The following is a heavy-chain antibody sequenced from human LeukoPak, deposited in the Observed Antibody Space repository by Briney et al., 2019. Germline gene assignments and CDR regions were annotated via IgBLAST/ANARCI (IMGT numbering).Heavy chain of an antibody. CDR1: GSTFSSYS. CDR2: ISGSGGSS. D-gene: IGHD6-13*01. Sequence: GGSLSLSCAASGSTFSSYSMHWVRQAPGKGLEWVSAISGSGGSSYYADSVKGRFTISRDNSKNTLYLQMNSLRAEDTAVYYCAKDPRGAAGFMDVWGQGTTVTVSS. V-gene: IGHV3-23*01. CDR3: AKDPRGAAGFMDV. J-gene: IGHJ6*02.